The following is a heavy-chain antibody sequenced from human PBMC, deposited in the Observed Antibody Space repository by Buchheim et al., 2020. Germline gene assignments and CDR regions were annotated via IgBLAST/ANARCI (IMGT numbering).Heavy chain of an antibody. CDR1: GFTSSSYA. Sequence: QVHLVESGGGVVQPGRSLRLSCAASGFTSSSYAMHWVRQAPGKGLEWVAVIYYDGTNTYYGDSVKGRFTISRDSSKNTLYLQMNSLRAEDTAVYFCARDSTAMDLWGRGTL. CDR3: ARDSTAMDL. V-gene: IGHV3-33*01. J-gene: IGHJ2*01. D-gene: IGHD5-18*01. CDR2: IYYDGTNT.